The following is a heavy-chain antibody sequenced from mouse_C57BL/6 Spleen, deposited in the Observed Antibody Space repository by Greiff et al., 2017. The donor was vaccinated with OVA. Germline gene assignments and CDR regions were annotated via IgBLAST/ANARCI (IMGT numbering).Heavy chain of an antibody. Sequence: EVPLQQSGPELVKPGASVKLSCKASGYTFTDFYMNWVKLSHGKSLEWIGDINPYNGGTSYNHKFKGKAPLTVDKSSSTASMELHSLTTADSAVDYCAKYRTRTLGYFDVWGTGTTVTVSS. V-gene: IGHV1-26*01. J-gene: IGHJ1*03. CDR1: GYTFTDFY. CDR3: AKYRTRTLGYFDV. CDR2: INPYNGGT. D-gene: IGHD1-3*01.